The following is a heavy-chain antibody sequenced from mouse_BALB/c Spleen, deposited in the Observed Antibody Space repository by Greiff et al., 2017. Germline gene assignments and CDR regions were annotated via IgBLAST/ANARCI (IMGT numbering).Heavy chain of an antibody. CDR2: ISSGGGST. CDR3: ARHEPGAMDY. V-gene: IGHV5-12-1*01. J-gene: IGHJ4*01. CDR1: GFAFSSYD. D-gene: IGHD4-1*01. Sequence: VQLKESGGGLVKPGGSLKLSCAASGFAFSSYDMSWVRQTPEKRLEWVAYISSGGGSTYYPDTVKGRFTISRDNAKNTLYLQMSSLKSEDTAMYYCARHEPGAMDYWGQGTSVTVSS.